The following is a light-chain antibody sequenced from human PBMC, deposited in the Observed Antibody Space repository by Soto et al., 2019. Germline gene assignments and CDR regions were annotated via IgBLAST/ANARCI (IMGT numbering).Light chain of an antibody. V-gene: IGLV2-14*01. CDR1: SSDVGRYHY. CDR3: SSYTSPDGWV. Sequence: QSALTQPASVSGSPGQSITISCTGTSSDVGRYHYVSWYQQHPANGPKLIIYDVSDRPSGVSNRFSGSKSDNTAALTISGLQAEDEADYYCSSYTSPDGWVFGGGTKLTVL. CDR2: DVS. J-gene: IGLJ3*02.